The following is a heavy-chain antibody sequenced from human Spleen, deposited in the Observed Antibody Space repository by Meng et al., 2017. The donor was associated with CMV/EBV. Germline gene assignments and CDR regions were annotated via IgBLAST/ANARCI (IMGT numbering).Heavy chain of an antibody. D-gene: IGHD6-6*01. J-gene: IGHJ4*02. Sequence: GGSLRLSCVASGFPFSGYSMNWVRQAPGKGLEWVSSISSASTYIYYVDSVRGRFTISRDNAKSSLYLEMNSLRAEDTAVYYCVRDPIYKSDIEARRSWSYFDSWGQGTLVTVSS. CDR3: VRDPIYKSDIEARRSWSYFDS. CDR1: GFPFSGYS. V-gene: IGHV3-21*01. CDR2: ISSASTYI.